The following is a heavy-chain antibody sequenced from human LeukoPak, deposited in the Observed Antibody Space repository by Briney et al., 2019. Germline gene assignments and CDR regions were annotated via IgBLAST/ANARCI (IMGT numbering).Heavy chain of an antibody. D-gene: IGHD2-2*01. CDR3: AKDRERGYCSYTSCYYDY. Sequence: GGSLRLSCAASGFTFSSYWMSWVRQAPGKGLEWVANIKQDGSEKYYVDSVKGRFTISRDNAKNSLYLQMNSLRAEDTAVYYCAKDRERGYCSYTSCYYDYWGQGTLVTVSS. CDR1: GFTFSSYW. V-gene: IGHV3-7*01. J-gene: IGHJ4*02. CDR2: IKQDGSEK.